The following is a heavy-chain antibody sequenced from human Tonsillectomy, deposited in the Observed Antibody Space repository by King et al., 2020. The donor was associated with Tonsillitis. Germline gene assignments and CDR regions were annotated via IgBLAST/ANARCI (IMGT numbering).Heavy chain of an antibody. CDR2: IRKDGSAM. CDR1: GFSFSNDW. V-gene: IGHV3-7*03. J-gene: IGHJ3*02. D-gene: IGHD3-22*01. CDR3: VRDMIPYDGSAYHDAFDI. Sequence: VQLVESGGGLVQPGGSLRLSCAASGFSFSNDWMTWVRQAPGKGLEWVANIRKDGSAMNYVDSVKGRFTISRDNAKSSLYLQMDSLGAEDTAVYLCVRDMIPYDGSAYHDAFDIWGQGTMVTVSS.